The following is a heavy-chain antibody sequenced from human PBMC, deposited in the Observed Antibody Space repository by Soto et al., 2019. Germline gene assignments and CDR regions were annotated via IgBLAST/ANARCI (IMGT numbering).Heavy chain of an antibody. Sequence: SETLSLTCAVYGGSFSGYYWSWIRQPPGKGLEWIGEINHSGSTNYNPSLKSRVTISVDTSKNQFSLKLSSVTAADTAVYYCARAPIVVVGNWFDPWGQGTLVTVSS. CDR1: GGSFSGYY. J-gene: IGHJ5*02. CDR2: INHSGST. D-gene: IGHD2-15*01. V-gene: IGHV4-34*01. CDR3: ARAPIVVVGNWFDP.